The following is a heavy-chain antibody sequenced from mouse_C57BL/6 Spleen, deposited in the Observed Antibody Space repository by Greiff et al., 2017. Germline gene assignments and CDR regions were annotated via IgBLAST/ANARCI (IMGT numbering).Heavy chain of an antibody. CDR2: ISSGGSYT. V-gene: IGHV5-6*02. CDR1: GFTFSSYG. D-gene: IGHD2-3*01. J-gene: IGHJ4*01. Sequence: EVKLVESGGDLVKPGGSLKLSCAASGFTFSSYGMSWVRQTPDKRLEWVATISSGGSYTYYPDSVKGRFTISRDNAKNTLYLQMSSLKSEDTAMYYCARHHDGYYFLDYWGQGTSVTVSS. CDR3: ARHHDGYYFLDY.